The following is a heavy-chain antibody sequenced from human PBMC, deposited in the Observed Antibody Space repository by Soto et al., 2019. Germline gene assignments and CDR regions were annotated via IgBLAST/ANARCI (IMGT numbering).Heavy chain of an antibody. CDR1: GGSLFGDY. CDR2: INSNGNT. J-gene: IGHJ5*01. V-gene: IGHV4-4*07. CDR3: ARARRPERCFDS. Sequence: PSETLSLTCTVSGGSLFGDYCTWIRQPAGGGLEWIGRINSNGNTNYSPSLKSRVTMSVDPSRKHFSLNLTSVTAADTASYFCARARRPERCFDSWCPAIQVTVSS.